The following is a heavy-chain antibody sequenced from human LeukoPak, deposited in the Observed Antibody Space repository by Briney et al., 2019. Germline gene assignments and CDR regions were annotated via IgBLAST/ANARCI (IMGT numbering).Heavy chain of an antibody. J-gene: IGHJ3*02. Sequence: SVKLSCKASGYTFTGYYMHCVPQAPGQGLEWMGWINPNSGGTNYAQKFQGRVTMNKDTSISTAYMELSRLSSDDTAVYDCARAASGYSSGWTFYSWGQRIMVTVAS. D-gene: IGHD6-19*01. CDR3: ARAASGYSSGWTFYS. CDR1: GYTFTGYY. V-gene: IGHV1-2*02. CDR2: INPNSGGT.